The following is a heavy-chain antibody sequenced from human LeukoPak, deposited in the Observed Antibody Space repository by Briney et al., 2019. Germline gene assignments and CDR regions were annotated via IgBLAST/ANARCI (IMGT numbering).Heavy chain of an antibody. Sequence: GGSLGLSCAASGFTFSSYWMSWVRQAPGKWLEWVANIKQDGSEKYYVDSVKGRFTISRDNAKNSLYLKMNSLRAEDTAVYYCARLMYYYGSGSYLYWGQGTLVTVSS. CDR2: IKQDGSEK. D-gene: IGHD3-10*01. CDR3: ARLMYYYGSGSYLY. CDR1: GFTFSSYW. V-gene: IGHV3-7*01. J-gene: IGHJ4*02.